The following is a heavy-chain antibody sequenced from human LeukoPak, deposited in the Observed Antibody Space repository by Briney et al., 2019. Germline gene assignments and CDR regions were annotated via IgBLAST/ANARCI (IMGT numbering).Heavy chain of an antibody. J-gene: IGHJ4*02. Sequence: PSETLSLTCTVSGGSISSYYWSWIRQPPGKGLEWIGYIYYSGSTNYNPSLKSRVTISVATSKHQFSLQLSSVTAADTAVYYCARLSPRYYDSSGYYFWVPFDYWGQGTLVTVSS. D-gene: IGHD3-22*01. CDR1: GGSISSYY. CDR2: IYYSGST. V-gene: IGHV4-59*08. CDR3: ARLSPRYYDSSGYYFWVPFDY.